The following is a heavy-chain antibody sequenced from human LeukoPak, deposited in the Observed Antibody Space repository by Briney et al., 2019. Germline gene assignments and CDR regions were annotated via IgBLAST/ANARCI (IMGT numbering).Heavy chain of an antibody. V-gene: IGHV4-38-2*01. J-gene: IGHJ4*02. D-gene: IGHD3-3*01. Sequence: KASETLSLTCAVSGYSISSGYYWGWIRQPPGKGLEWIGSIYHSGSTYYNPSLKSRVTISVDTSKNQFSLKLSSVTAADTAVYYCARPAYDFWSGYPHYFDYWRQGTLVTVSS. CDR3: ARPAYDFWSGYPHYFDY. CDR1: GYSISSGYY. CDR2: IYHSGST.